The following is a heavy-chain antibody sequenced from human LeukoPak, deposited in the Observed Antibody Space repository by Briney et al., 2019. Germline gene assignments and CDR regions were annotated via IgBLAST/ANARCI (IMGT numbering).Heavy chain of an antibody. Sequence: GGSLRLSCVASGFTFGSYEMNWVRQAPGKGLEWVSSISSSSSDIYYADSVKGRFTISRDNAKNSLYLQMSSLRAEDTAVYYCARKTPYRNGFDYSGQGTLVTVSS. CDR3: ARKTPYRNGFDY. J-gene: IGHJ4*02. D-gene: IGHD1-26*01. CDR2: ISSSSSDI. V-gene: IGHV3-21*06. CDR1: GFTFGSYE.